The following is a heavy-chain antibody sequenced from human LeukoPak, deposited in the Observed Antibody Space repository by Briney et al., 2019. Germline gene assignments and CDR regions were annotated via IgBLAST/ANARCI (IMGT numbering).Heavy chain of an antibody. D-gene: IGHD1-7*01. CDR3: ATGLELRTWHMDV. J-gene: IGHJ6*03. CDR2: FDPEDGET. V-gene: IGHV1-24*01. CDR1: GDTLTELS. Sequence: ASVKVSCKVSGDTLTELSMHWVRQAPGKGLEWMGGFDPEDGETIYAQKFQGRVTMTEDTSTDTAYMELGSLRSEDTAVYYCATGLELRTWHMDVWGKGTTVTVSS.